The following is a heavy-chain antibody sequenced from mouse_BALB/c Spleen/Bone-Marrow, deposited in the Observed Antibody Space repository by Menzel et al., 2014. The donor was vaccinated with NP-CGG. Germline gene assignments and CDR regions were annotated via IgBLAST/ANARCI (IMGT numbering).Heavy chain of an antibody. J-gene: IGHJ2*01. D-gene: IGHD2-1*01. CDR3: AFGNYDFDY. Sequence: QVQLQQSGAELVRPGSSVKISCKASGYAFSSYWMNWVKQRPGQGLEWIGQIYPGDGDTNYSGKYKGKATLTADESSSTAYMQLSSLTSEDSAVYFCAFGNYDFDYWGQGTTLTVSS. CDR2: IYPGDGDT. CDR1: GYAFSSYW. V-gene: IGHV1-80*01.